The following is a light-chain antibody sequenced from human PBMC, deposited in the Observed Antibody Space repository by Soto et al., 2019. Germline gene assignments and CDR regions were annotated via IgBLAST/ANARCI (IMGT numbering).Light chain of an antibody. CDR1: QSVRTY. Sequence: EIVLTQSPATLSLSPGERATLSCRASQSVRTYLVWYQQKPGQAPRLLIYDASNRATGIPARFSGSGSGTDFTLTISSLEPEDFAVYYCQQRSSWPRLTFGGGTKVEIK. CDR3: QQRSSWPRLT. CDR2: DAS. V-gene: IGKV3-11*01. J-gene: IGKJ4*01.